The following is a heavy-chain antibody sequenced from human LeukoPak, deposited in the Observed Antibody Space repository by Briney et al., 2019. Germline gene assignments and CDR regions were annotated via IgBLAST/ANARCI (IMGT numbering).Heavy chain of an antibody. CDR3: ARDLSSWYEGISDY. CDR1: GYTFTGYY. Sequence: GASVKVSCKASGYTFTGYYMHWVRQAPGQGLEWMGWINPNSGGTNYAQKFQGRVTMTRDTSISTAYMELSRLRSDDTAVYYCARDLSSWYEGISDYWGQGTLVTVSS. V-gene: IGHV1-2*02. J-gene: IGHJ4*02. D-gene: IGHD6-13*01. CDR2: INPNSGGT.